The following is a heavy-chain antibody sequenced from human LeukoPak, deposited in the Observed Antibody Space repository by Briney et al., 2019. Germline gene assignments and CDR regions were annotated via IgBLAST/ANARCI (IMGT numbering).Heavy chain of an antibody. CDR2: INHSGSS. D-gene: IGHD3-3*01. Sequence: SETLSLTCAVYGGSFSGYCWSWVRQPPGKGLEWIGVINHSGSSNYNPSLKIRVTISVDTCKNQFSLKLSSVTAADTAVYHCARVREYDFWSGYYGRNWFDPWGQGTLVTVSS. J-gene: IGHJ5*02. V-gene: IGHV4-34*01. CDR1: GGSFSGYC. CDR3: ARVREYDFWSGYYGRNWFDP.